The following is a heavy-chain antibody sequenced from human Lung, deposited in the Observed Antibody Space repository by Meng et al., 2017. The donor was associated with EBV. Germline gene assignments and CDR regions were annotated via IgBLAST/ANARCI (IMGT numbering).Heavy chain of an antibody. D-gene: IGHD6-19*01. J-gene: IGHJ4*02. V-gene: IGHV1-18*01. CDR3: ARDPSNTSGRYAYFDY. CDR1: GYTFTHHG. Sequence: QLPLVESGAEVKKPGASVRVSCKASGYTFTHHGISLIRQAPGQGLEWMGWISCYNGDTNYAQKLQGRVTMTTDTSTNTAYMDLRSLRSDDTAVYYCARDPSNTSGRYAYFDYWGQGTLVTVSS. CDR2: ISCYNGDT.